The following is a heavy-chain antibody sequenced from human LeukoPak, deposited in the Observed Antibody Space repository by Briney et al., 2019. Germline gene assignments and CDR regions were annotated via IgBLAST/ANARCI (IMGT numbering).Heavy chain of an antibody. J-gene: IGHJ4*02. V-gene: IGHV3-66*01. D-gene: IGHD2-21*02. CDR3: ARRPGHCGGDCSGVY. CDR1: GFTLSNNY. Sequence: PGGSLTLSCAASGFTLSNNYMSWVRQAPGKGLEWVSVIYTSGGTFYADSVKGRFTISRDNSKNTVYLQMNSLRADDTAVYYCARRPGHCGGDCSGVYWGQGTLVTVSS. CDR2: IYTSGGT.